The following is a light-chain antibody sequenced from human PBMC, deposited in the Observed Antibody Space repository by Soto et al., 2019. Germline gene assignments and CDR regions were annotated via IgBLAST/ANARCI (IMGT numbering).Light chain of an antibody. Sequence: QSVLTQPPSVSGAPGQRLTISCTGSSSNIGAGYHVHWYQQLPGTAPKVLIVGNSNRPSGVPDRFSGSKSGTSASQAITGLQAEDEADYFCQSYDSSLSGWVFGGGTKVTVL. CDR3: QSYDSSLSGWV. CDR1: SSNIGAGYH. V-gene: IGLV1-40*01. J-gene: IGLJ3*02. CDR2: GNS.